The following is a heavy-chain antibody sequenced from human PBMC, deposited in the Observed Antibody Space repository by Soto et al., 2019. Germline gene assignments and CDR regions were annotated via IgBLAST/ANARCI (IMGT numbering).Heavy chain of an antibody. J-gene: IGHJ1*01. CDR3: AICEGGNALKYFQD. D-gene: IGHD2-15*01. V-gene: IGHV3-74*01. CDR1: GFTFSSYW. Sequence: VQLVESGGGLVQPGGSLRLSCAASGFTFSSYWMHWVRQAPGKGLVWVSRINNDGSTTTYADSVKGRFTISRDNAKNTLFLQMNSLRAEDTSVYYCAICEGGNALKYFQDWGQGTLVTVSS. CDR2: INNDGSTT.